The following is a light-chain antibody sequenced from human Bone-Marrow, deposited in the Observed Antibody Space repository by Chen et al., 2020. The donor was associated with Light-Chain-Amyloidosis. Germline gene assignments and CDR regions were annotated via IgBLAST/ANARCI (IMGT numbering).Light chain of an antibody. CDR1: QSVLSTSNNKNY. CDR2: WAS. V-gene: IGKV4-1*01. CDR3: QQYLSAPLT. J-gene: IGKJ4*01. Sequence: DIVMTQSPDSLAVSLGERATINCKSTQSVLSTSNNKNYIAWYQQKPGQPPKLLGSWASMRESGVPDRLSGSGSGTAFTLTISSLQAEDVAVYYCQQYLSAPLTFGGGTKVEIK.